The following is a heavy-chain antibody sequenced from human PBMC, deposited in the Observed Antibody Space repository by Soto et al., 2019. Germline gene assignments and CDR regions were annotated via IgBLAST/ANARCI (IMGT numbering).Heavy chain of an antibody. CDR2: IYHSGST. V-gene: IGHV4-30-2*01. Sequence: SETLSLTCAVSGGSISSGGYSWIWIRQPPGNSPEWIGDIYHSGSTYCTQSLERRVTLSVVGSKTQFSRTLSSVPAAGTAVYYRARAIYYYGPGRYFAEFDTWGQGTLVTVFS. D-gene: IGHD3-10*01. CDR3: ARAIYYYGPGRYFAEFDT. J-gene: IGHJ5*01. CDR1: GGSISSGGYS.